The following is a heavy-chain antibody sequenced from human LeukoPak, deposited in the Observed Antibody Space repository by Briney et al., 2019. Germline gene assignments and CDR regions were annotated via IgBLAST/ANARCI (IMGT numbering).Heavy chain of an antibody. CDR1: GASLSGDYF. V-gene: IGHV4-30-4*08. CDR2: IFYSGST. D-gene: IGHD3-10*01. Sequence: SEALSLTCTVSGASLSGDYFWGWIRQSPGKGLEWIGYIFYSGSTYYNPSLKSRVTISVDTSKNQFSLKLSSVTAADTAVYYCARVAYGSGSRLIDCWGQGTLVTISS. CDR3: ARVAYGSGSRLIDC. J-gene: IGHJ4*02.